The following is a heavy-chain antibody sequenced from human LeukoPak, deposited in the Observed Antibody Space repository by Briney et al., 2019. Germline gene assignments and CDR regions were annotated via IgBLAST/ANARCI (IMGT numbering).Heavy chain of an antibody. Sequence: GASVKVSCKASGGTFSSYAISWVRQAPGQGLEWMGGIIPIFGTANYAQKFQGRVTITADESTSTAYMELSGLRSEGTAVYYCARVGNDYSNYAWNWFDPWGQGTLVTVSS. D-gene: IGHD4-11*01. CDR3: ARVGNDYSNYAWNWFDP. V-gene: IGHV1-69*13. CDR1: GGTFSSYA. CDR2: IIPIFGTA. J-gene: IGHJ5*02.